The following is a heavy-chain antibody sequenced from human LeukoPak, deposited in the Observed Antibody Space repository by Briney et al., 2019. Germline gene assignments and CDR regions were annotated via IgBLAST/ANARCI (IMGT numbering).Heavy chain of an antibody. V-gene: IGHV2-5*01. J-gene: IGHJ4*02. CDR3: ANRRTDTYYYDSSGYSFDY. CDR1: GFSLSTSGVG. D-gene: IGHD3-22*01. CDR2: IYWNDDK. Sequence: KESGPTLVKPTQTLTLTCTFSGFSLSTSGVGVGWIRQPPGKALEWLALIYWNDDKRYSPSLKSRLTITKDTSKNHVVLTMTNMDPVDTATYYCANRRTDTYYYDSSGYSFDYWGQGTLVTVSS.